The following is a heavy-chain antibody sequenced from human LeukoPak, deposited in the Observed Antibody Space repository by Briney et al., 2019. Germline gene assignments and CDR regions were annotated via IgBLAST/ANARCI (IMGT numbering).Heavy chain of an antibody. CDR1: GFTLSSSS. V-gene: IGHV3-48*01. CDR3: ARGGYSSGLN. J-gene: IGHJ4*02. Sequence: PGGSLRLSCEASGFTLSSSSMTWVRQAPGKGLEWVSYISSSSTIISYADSVEGRFTISRDNAKNSLYLQMNSLRAEDTAVYYCARGGYSSGLNWGQGTLVTVSS. D-gene: IGHD6-19*01. CDR2: ISSSSTII.